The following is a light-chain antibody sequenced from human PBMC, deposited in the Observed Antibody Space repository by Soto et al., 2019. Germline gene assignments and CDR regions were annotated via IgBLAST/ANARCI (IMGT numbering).Light chain of an antibody. CDR3: SSYTNINTRACV. CDR1: IDDVGAYDH. Sequence: QSVLTQPPSASGSPGQSVTVSCTGTIDDVGAYDHVSWYKQYPGTAPQLMIYEVTKRPSGVPGRFSGSKSGNTASLTVSGLQAEDEADYYCSSYTNINTRACVFGTGTKGTVL. V-gene: IGLV2-8*01. CDR2: EVT. J-gene: IGLJ1*01.